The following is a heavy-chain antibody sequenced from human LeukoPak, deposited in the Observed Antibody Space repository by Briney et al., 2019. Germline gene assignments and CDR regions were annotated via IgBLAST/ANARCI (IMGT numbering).Heavy chain of an antibody. D-gene: IGHD3-22*01. J-gene: IGHJ4*02. V-gene: IGHV3-9*01. CDR3: AKDMSDSSGYYPFDY. CDR2: ISWNSGSR. CDR1: GFTFDDYA. Sequence: PGGSLRLSCAASGFTFDDYAMHWVRQAPGKGLGWVSGISWNSGSRGYADSVKGRFTISRDNAKNSLYLQMNSLRAEDTALYYCAKDMSDSSGYYPFDYWGQGTLVTVSS.